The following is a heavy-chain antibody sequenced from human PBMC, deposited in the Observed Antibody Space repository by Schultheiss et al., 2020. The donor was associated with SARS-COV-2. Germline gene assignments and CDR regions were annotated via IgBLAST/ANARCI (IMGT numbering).Heavy chain of an antibody. CDR3: ARDYYDSSGYYDEYYYDYMDD. Sequence: SETLSLTCAISGDSVSSNSAAWNWIRQSPSRGLEWLGRTYYRSKWYNDYAVSVKSRITINPDTSKNQFSLQLNSVTPEDTAVYYCARDYYDSSGYYDEYYYDYMDDWGKGTTVTVSS. V-gene: IGHV6-1*01. CDR2: TYYRSKWYN. D-gene: IGHD3-22*01. J-gene: IGHJ6*03. CDR1: GDSVSSNSAA.